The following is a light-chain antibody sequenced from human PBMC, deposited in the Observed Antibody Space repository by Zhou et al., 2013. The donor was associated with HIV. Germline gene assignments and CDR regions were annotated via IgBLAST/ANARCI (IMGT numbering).Light chain of an antibody. V-gene: IGKV3-11*01. J-gene: IGKJ5*01. CDR2: DAS. CDR3: QQYGSSPSIT. CDR1: QSVSTY. Sequence: EIVLIQSPATLSLSPGETATLSCRASQSVSTYLAWYQLKPGQSPRPLIYDASNRATGIPARFSGSGSGTDFTLTISRLEPEDFAVYYCQQYGSSPSITFGQGTRLEIK.